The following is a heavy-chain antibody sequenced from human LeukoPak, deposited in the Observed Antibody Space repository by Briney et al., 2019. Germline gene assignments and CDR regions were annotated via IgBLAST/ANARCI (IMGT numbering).Heavy chain of an antibody. V-gene: IGHV3-23*01. CDR2: ISDRKRGGTT. CDR1: GFLFSDYA. J-gene: IGHJ4*02. Sequence: GGPLSLSCAASGFLFSDYAMSWVRKAPGKGLEWVSAISDRKRGGTTYYADSVKGRFTISRDTSKNTLYLQMSSLRVEDTAVYYCAKVPNYYDTTTYYGWGQGTLVAVSS. D-gene: IGHD3-22*01. CDR3: AKVPNYYDTTTYYG.